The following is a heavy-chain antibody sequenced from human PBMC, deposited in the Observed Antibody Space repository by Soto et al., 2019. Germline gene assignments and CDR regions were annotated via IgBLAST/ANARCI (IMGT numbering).Heavy chain of an antibody. Sequence: GGSLRLSCAASGFTFSSYAMSWVRQAPGKGLEWVSAISGSGGSTNYADSVKGRFTISRDNSKNTLYLQMNSLRAEDTAVYYCAKDRRERLYCSGGSCYPNWFGPWGQGTLVTVSS. CDR2: ISGSGGST. J-gene: IGHJ5*02. CDR3: AKDRRERLYCSGGSCYPNWFGP. CDR1: GFTFSSYA. D-gene: IGHD2-15*01. V-gene: IGHV3-23*01.